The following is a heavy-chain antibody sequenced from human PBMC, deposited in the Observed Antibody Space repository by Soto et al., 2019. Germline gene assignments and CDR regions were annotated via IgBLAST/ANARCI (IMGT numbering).Heavy chain of an antibody. Sequence: EIQLLESGGDLVRPGGSLRLSCAASGFSFTNYAVSWVRQAPGKGLEWVSLISDGGDITYYADSVQGRFTISRDNSKNTLYLQMNSLRAEDTAVYYCANTIYCSAADYFDYWGQGSPVTVCS. V-gene: IGHV3-23*01. CDR1: GFSFTNYA. D-gene: IGHD6-25*01. CDR3: ANTIYCSAADYFDY. CDR2: ISDGGDIT. J-gene: IGHJ4*02.